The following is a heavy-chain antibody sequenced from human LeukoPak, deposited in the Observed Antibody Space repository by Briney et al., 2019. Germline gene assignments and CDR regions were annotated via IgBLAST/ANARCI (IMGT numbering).Heavy chain of an antibody. J-gene: IGHJ4*02. CDR1: GGSISSGSYY. D-gene: IGHD6-6*01. Sequence: SQTLSLTCTVSGGSISSGSYYWSWIRQPAGKGLEWIGRIYTSGSTNYNPSLKSRVTMSVDTSKNQFSLKLSSVTAADTAVYYCARGSIAARRDFDYWGQGTLVTVSS. CDR3: ARGSIAARRDFDY. V-gene: IGHV4-61*02. CDR2: IYTSGST.